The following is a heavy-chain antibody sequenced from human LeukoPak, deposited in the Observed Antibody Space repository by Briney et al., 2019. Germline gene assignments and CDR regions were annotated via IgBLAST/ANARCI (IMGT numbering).Heavy chain of an antibody. CDR1: GFTFSSYA. Sequence: PGRSLRLSCAASGFTFSSYAMHWVRQAPGKGLEWVAVISYDGSNKYYADSVKGRFTISRDNSKNTVYLQMSSLRAEDTAVYYCAREAGPCLAVADCYYYMDGWGKGTTVTVSS. J-gene: IGHJ6*03. V-gene: IGHV3-30*04. CDR2: ISYDGSNK. CDR3: AREAGPCLAVADCYYYMDG. D-gene: IGHD6-19*01.